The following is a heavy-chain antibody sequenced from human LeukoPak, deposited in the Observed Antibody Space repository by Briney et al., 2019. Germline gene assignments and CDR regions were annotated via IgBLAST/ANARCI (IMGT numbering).Heavy chain of an antibody. CDR2: IYYSGST. CDR3: ARDKGYCSGGSCYRPLGNWFDP. J-gene: IGHJ5*02. V-gene: IGHV4-31*03. CDR1: GGSISSGGYY. Sequence: SQTLSLTCTVSGGSISSGGYYWSWIRQHPGKGLEWIGYIYYSGSTYYNPSLKSRVTISVDTSKNQFSLKLSSVTAADTAVYYCARDKGYCSGGSCYRPLGNWFDPWGQGTLVTVSS. D-gene: IGHD2-15*01.